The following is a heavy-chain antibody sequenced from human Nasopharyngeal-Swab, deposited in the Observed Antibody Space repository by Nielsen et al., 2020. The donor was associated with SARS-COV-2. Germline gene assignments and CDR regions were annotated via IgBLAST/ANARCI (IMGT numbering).Heavy chain of an antibody. CDR3: ARDRGYSYGYSYYYYGMDV. Sequence: GESLKISCAASGFTVSSNYMSWVRQAPGKGLEWVSVIYSGGSTYYADSVKGRFTISRDNSKNTLYLQMNSLRAEDTAMYYCARDRGYSYGYSYYYYGMDVWGQGTTVTVSS. CDR1: GFTVSSNY. V-gene: IGHV3-53*01. J-gene: IGHJ6*02. CDR2: IYSGGST. D-gene: IGHD5-18*01.